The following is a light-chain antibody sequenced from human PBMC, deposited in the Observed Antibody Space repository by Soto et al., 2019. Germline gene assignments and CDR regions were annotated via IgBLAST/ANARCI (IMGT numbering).Light chain of an antibody. CDR2: GTY. Sequence: IVMTQSPATLSVSPGERVTLSCRASQSVSGNLAWYQQKPGKAPRLLIYGTYTRAAGIPARFSGTVSGTEFTLTISSLQSEDFAVYYCQQYDSWPLFGQGTRLEIK. V-gene: IGKV3-15*01. CDR1: QSVSGN. CDR3: QQYDSWPL. J-gene: IGKJ5*01.